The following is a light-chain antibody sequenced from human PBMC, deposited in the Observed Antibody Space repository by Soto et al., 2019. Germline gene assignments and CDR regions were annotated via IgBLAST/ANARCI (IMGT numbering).Light chain of an antibody. Sequence: DIQMTQSPSSLSASVGDRVTITCRASQSISSYLNWYQQKPGKAPNHRIYAASSLQSGVPPRFSGSGAGRDFTLTISSRQPEDFATYYCQQSYSTPPWTFGQGTKVEIK. CDR1: QSISSY. J-gene: IGKJ1*01. CDR2: AAS. CDR3: QQSYSTPPWT. V-gene: IGKV1-39*01.